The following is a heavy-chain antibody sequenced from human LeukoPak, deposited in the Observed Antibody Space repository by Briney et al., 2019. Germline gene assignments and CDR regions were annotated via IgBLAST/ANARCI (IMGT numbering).Heavy chain of an antibody. J-gene: IGHJ4*02. V-gene: IGHV3-30*18. D-gene: IGHD4-4*01. CDR2: ISYDGSNK. Sequence: GGSLRLSCAASGFTFSSYGMHWVRQAPGKGLEWVAVISYDGSNKYYADSVKGRFTISRDNSKNTLYLQMNSLRAEDTAVYYCAKDQDFYSYFDYWGQGTLVTVSS. CDR1: GFTFSSYG. CDR3: AKDQDFYSYFDY.